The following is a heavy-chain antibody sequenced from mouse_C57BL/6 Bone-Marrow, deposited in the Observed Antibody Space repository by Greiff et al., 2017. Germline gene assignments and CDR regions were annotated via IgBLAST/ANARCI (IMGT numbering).Heavy chain of an antibody. Sequence: EVKLVESGGDLVKPGGSLKLSCAASGFTFSSYGMSWVRQTPDKRLEWVGTISSGGSYTYYPDSVKGRFTIARDNAKNTLYLQMSSLKSEDTAVYYCARRGPVYAMDYWGQGTSVTVSA. CDR3: ARRGPVYAMDY. J-gene: IGHJ4*01. CDR2: ISSGGSYT. CDR1: GFTFSSYG. V-gene: IGHV5-6*02.